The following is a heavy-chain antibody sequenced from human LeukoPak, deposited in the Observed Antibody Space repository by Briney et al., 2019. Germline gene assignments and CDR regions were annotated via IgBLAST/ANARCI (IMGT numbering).Heavy chain of an antibody. V-gene: IGHV3-30*02. D-gene: IGHD4-17*01. CDR3: ATTLSSYGASDY. Sequence: GGSLRLSCAASGFTFSRYGMHWVRQAPGKGLEWVAFIRYDGSNKYYADSVKGRFTISRDNSKNTLYLQMNSLRAEDTAVYYCATTLSSYGASDYWGQGTLVTVSS. CDR1: GFTFSRYG. CDR2: IRYDGSNK. J-gene: IGHJ4*02.